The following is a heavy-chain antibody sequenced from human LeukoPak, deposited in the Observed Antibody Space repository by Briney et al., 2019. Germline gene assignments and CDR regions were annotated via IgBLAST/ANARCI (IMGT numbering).Heavy chain of an antibody. Sequence: PGGSLRLSCEASGFIFSSYGFHWVRQAPGKGLEWVGFIRYDGSDKYYADSVKGRFIISRDNSKNTLYLQMNSLRPEDTAVYYCAKALNYDFWSGCDYWGQGTLVTVSS. CDR3: AKALNYDFWSGCDY. V-gene: IGHV3-30*02. CDR2: IRYDGSDK. J-gene: IGHJ4*02. D-gene: IGHD3-3*01. CDR1: GFIFSSYG.